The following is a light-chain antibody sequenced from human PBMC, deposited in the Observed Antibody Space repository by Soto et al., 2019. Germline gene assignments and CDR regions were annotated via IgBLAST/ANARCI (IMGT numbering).Light chain of an antibody. CDR1: SSNIGNNY. CDR3: GTWDSSLSAYV. CDR2: DNN. J-gene: IGLJ1*01. Sequence: QPALTQPPAVSAAPGQKVTISCSGSSSNIGNNYVSWYQQLPGTAPKLLIYDNNKRPSGIPDRFSGSKSGTSATLGITGLQTGDEAEYYCGTWDSSLSAYVFGTGTKVTDL. V-gene: IGLV1-51*01.